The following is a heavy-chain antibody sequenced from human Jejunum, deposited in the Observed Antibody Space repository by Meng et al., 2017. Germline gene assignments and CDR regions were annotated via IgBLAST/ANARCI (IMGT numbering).Heavy chain of an antibody. CDR3: ARSSSSWANWYFDL. D-gene: IGHD6-19*01. V-gene: IGHV4-61*01. CDR1: GGSLRSGSYY. CDR2: IYFSGST. Sequence: SETLSLTCTVSGGSLRSGSYYWKWIRQPPGKELEWIGFIYFSGSTDYNPSLMSRVTMSVDTAKNQFSLKLSSVTAEDTAVYYCARSSSSWANWYFDLWGRGTLVTVSS. J-gene: IGHJ2*01.